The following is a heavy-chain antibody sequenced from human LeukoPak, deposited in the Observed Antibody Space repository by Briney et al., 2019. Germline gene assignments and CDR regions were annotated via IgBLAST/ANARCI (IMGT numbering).Heavy chain of an antibody. CDR2: ISSSSSYI. J-gene: IGHJ3*02. Sequence: GGSLRLSCAASGFTFSSYSMKWVRQAPGKGLEWVSSISSSSSYIYYADSVKGRFTISRDNAKNSLYLQMNSLRAEDTAVYYCARAGFHYYDSSGYFSAFDIWGQGTMVTVSS. CDR3: ARAGFHYYDSSGYFSAFDI. D-gene: IGHD3-22*01. CDR1: GFTFSSYS. V-gene: IGHV3-21*01.